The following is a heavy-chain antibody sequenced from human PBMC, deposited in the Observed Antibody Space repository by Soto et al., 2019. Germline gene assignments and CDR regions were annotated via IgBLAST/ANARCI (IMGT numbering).Heavy chain of an antibody. Sequence: GGSLRLSCAASGFSVSNNYAMSWVRQAPGKGLEWVSAISSAVNTYYADSVKGRFTISRDNSKNTLSLQMNSLRAEDTAVYYCAKQVRDGTSSPYYFDYWGQGTLVTVSS. J-gene: IGHJ4*02. V-gene: IGHV3-23*01. CDR1: GFSVSNNYA. D-gene: IGHD6-6*01. CDR2: ISSAVNT. CDR3: AKQVRDGTSSPYYFDY.